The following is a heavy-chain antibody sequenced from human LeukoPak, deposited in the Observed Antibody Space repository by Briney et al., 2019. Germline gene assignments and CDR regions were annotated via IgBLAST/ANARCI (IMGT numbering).Heavy chain of an antibody. CDR3: ARGYSSGWYVNWFDP. D-gene: IGHD6-19*01. CDR1: GGSISSYY. V-gene: IGHV4-59*01. J-gene: IGHJ5*02. CDR2: IYYSGST. Sequence: SETLSLTCTASGGSISSYYWSWIRQPPGKGLEWIGYIYYSGSTNYNPSLKSRVTISVDTSKNQFSLKLSSVTAADTAVYYCARGYSSGWYVNWFDPWGQGTLVTFSS.